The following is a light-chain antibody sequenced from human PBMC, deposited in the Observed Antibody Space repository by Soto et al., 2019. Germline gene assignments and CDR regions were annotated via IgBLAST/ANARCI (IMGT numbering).Light chain of an antibody. V-gene: IGLV2-14*01. Sequence: SVLAQPASVSGSPGQSITISCSGTSSDIGYYNYVSWYQQHPGKAPKLVLYEVSNRPSGISNRFSGSKSGNTASLTISGLQAEDEGDYYCSSYRRNRDVLFGGGTKLTVL. CDR3: SSYRRNRDVL. CDR2: EVS. J-gene: IGLJ3*02. CDR1: SSDIGYYNY.